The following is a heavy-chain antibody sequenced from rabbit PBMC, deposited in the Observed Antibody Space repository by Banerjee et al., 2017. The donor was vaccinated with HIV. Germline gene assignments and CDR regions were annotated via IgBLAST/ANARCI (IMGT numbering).Heavy chain of an antibody. CDR1: GFSFSSSYW. CDR2: IYGGNSGNT. Sequence: QSLEESGGDLVKPGASLTLTCTASGFSFSSSYWICWVRQAPGKGLEWIGCIYGGNSGNTAYASWAKGRFTISKASSTTVTLQMNSLTAADTATYFCARDPDGWNDPINLWGQGTLVTVS. CDR3: ARDPDGWNDPINL. J-gene: IGHJ4*01. V-gene: IGHV1S40*01. D-gene: IGHD6-1*01.